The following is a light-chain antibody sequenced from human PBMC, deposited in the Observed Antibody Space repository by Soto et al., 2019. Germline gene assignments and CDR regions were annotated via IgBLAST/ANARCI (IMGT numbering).Light chain of an antibody. CDR3: QRHRNSHN. J-gene: IGKJ4*01. V-gene: IGKV3-11*01. Sequence: PTIRASQSVSSYVACYQQKPGQAPRLLIYDASNRATGIPARFSGSGSATDFTLTISRQAEEGSTYYCYQRHRNSHNFGGGTKVDIK. CDR1: QSVSSY. CDR2: DAS.